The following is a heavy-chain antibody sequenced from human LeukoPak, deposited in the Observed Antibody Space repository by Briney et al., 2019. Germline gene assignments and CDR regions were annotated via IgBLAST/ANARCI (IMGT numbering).Heavy chain of an antibody. CDR1: GGTFGSYA. CDR2: IIPIFGTA. CDR3: ARDWERYDSSGYYY. D-gene: IGHD3-22*01. V-gene: IGHV1-69*05. Sequence: WASVKVSCKASGGTFGSYAISWVRQAPGQGLEWMGRIIPIFGTANYAQKFQGRVTITTDESTSTAYMELSSLRSEDTAVYYCARDWERYDSSGYYYWGQGTLVTVSS. J-gene: IGHJ4*02.